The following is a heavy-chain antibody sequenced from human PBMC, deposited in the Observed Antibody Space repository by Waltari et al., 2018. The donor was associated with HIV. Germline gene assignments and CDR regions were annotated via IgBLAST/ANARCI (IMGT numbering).Heavy chain of an antibody. CDR2: INPNSGGT. V-gene: IGHV1-2*06. J-gene: IGHJ5*02. CDR3: ARDEDNWKFDP. CDR1: GYTFTAYY. D-gene: IGHD1-20*01. Sequence: QVQLVQSGAEVKKPGASVKVSCKASGYTFTAYYIHWLRQAPGQGLEWMGRINPNSGGTNYAQKFQGRVTVTRDTSISTAYMELSRLRSDDTAVYYCARDEDNWKFDPWGQGTLVTVSS.